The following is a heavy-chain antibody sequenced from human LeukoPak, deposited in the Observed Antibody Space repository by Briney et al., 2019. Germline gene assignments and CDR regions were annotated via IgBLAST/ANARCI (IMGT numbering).Heavy chain of an antibody. CDR2: ISGSGGST. CDR3: AKDEMATISGWFDP. V-gene: IGHV3-23*01. Sequence: GGSLRLSCAASGFTFSSYAMSWVRQAPGKGLEWVSAISGSGGSTYYADSVKGRFTISRDNSKNTLYLQMNSLRAGDTAVYYCAKDEMATISGWFDPWGQGTLVTVSP. D-gene: IGHD5-24*01. CDR1: GFTFSSYA. J-gene: IGHJ5*02.